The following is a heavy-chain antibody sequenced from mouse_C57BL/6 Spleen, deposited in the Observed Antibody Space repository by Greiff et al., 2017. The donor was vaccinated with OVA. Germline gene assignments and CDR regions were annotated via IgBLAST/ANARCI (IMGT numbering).Heavy chain of an antibody. Sequence: EVQLQQSGPVLVKPGASVKMSCKASGYTFTDYYMNWVKQSHGKSLEWIGVINPYNGGTSYNQKFKGKATLTVDKSSSTAYMELNSLTSEDSAVYYCARDDYDVTVPYAMDYWGQGTSVTVSS. D-gene: IGHD2-4*01. CDR3: ARDDYDVTVPYAMDY. J-gene: IGHJ4*01. CDR2: INPYNGGT. V-gene: IGHV1-19*01. CDR1: GYTFTDYY.